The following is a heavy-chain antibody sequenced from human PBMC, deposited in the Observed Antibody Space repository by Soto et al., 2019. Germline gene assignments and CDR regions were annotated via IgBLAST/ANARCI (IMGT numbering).Heavy chain of an antibody. CDR3: ASMDGYCSSTSCYPHWFDP. CDR1: GFTFSSYS. Sequence: LRLSCAASGFTFSSYSMNWVRQAPGKGLEWVSSISSSSSYIYYADSVKGRFTISRGNAKNSLYLQMNSLRAEDTAVYYCASMDGYCSSTSCYPHWFDPWGQGTLVTVSS. V-gene: IGHV3-21*01. D-gene: IGHD2-2*03. CDR2: ISSSSSYI. J-gene: IGHJ5*02.